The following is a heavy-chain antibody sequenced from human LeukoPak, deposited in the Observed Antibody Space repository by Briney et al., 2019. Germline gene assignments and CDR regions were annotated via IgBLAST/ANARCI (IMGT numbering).Heavy chain of an antibody. CDR3: ARDYGENCSSPSCYYSSSWYPLDY. CDR2: ISSSSIYI. J-gene: IGHJ4*02. Sequence: GGSLRLSCAASGFTFSSYSMNWVRQAPGKGLEWVSSISSSSIYIYYADSVKGRFTISRDNAKNSLYLQMNSLRAEDTAVYYCARDYGENCSSPSCYYSSSWYPLDYWGQGTLVTVSS. CDR1: GFTFSSYS. D-gene: IGHD2-2*01. V-gene: IGHV3-21*01.